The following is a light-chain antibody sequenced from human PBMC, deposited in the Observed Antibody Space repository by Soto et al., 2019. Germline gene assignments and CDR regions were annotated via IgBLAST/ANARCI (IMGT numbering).Light chain of an antibody. J-gene: IGKJ4*01. Sequence: DIQLTQSPSFLSASVGDRVTITCRASQPISHYLAWYQQKPGKAPELLIYYASTLQSGVPSRFSGSGSSTEFSLTLRALQPEDFATYYCLQLFRYPLTFGGGTKLDI. CDR1: QPISHY. CDR2: YAS. CDR3: LQLFRYPLT. V-gene: IGKV1-9*01.